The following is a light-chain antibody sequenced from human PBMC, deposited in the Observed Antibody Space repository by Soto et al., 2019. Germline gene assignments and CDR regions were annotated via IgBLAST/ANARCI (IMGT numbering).Light chain of an antibody. Sequence: EKVMTQSPATLSVSPGETATLSCRASQRVATNVAWYQQKPGQAPRLLVYGASARATGVPARFSGSGSGTEFTPTISSLQSEDFAVYYCHQFDTWPAWTFGQGTRVEIK. CDR1: QRVATN. V-gene: IGKV3-15*01. CDR3: HQFDTWPAWT. J-gene: IGKJ1*01. CDR2: GAS.